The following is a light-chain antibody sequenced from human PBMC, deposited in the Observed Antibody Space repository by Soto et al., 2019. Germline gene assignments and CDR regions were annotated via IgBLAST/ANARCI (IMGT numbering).Light chain of an antibody. CDR3: MQALQTQT. V-gene: IGKV2-28*01. J-gene: IGKJ1*01. CDR2: LVS. Sequence: DVVMTQTPLSLSVAPGQPCCISCSSSHSLQHREGRTFLSWYRQKPGQAPQLLIYLVSRRASGVPDRFSGSGSGTDFTLKISRVEAEDVGVYYCMQALQTQTFGQGTKVDIK. CDR1: HSLQHREGRTF.